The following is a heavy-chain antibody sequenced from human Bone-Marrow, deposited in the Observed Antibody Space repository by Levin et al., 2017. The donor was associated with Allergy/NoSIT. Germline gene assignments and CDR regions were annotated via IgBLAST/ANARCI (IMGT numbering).Heavy chain of an antibody. V-gene: IGHV3-48*02. CDR2: INSISSAI. J-gene: IGHJ4*02. Sequence: GGSLRLSCAGSGSAFTSHSINWVRQAPGKGLEWISFINSISSAIYYADSVKGRFTISRDHAQNSVYLQMNSLRDEDTAMYYCAREYSSKARFDYWGQGTLVTVSS. CDR3: AREYSSKARFDY. CDR1: GSAFTSHS. D-gene: IGHD2-2*01.